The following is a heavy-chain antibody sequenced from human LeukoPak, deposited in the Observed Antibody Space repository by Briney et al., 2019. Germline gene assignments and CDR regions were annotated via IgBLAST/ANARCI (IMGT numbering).Heavy chain of an antibody. Sequence: SETLSLTCTVSGGSISSYYWSWIRQPPGKGLEWIGYIYYSGSTNYNPSLKSRVTISVDTSRNQFSLKLSSVTAADTAVYYCARGTYYHDSSEGYWGQGILVTVSS. CDR2: IYYSGST. V-gene: IGHV4-59*01. D-gene: IGHD3-22*01. CDR3: ARGTYYHDSSEGY. J-gene: IGHJ4*02. CDR1: GGSISSYY.